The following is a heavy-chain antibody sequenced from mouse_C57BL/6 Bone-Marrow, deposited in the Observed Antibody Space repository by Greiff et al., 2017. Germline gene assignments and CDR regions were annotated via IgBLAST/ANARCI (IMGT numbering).Heavy chain of an antibody. Sequence: QVQLQQPGPELVTPGASVTLSCKASGYTFTSYWMHWVKQQPGQGLEWLGNINPSNGGTNYNEKFKSKATLTVDNSSSTAYMQLSSLTSDDSAVYYCASDYYGDYLDYWGQGTTLTVSS. J-gene: IGHJ2*01. CDR2: INPSNGGT. D-gene: IGHD1-1*01. V-gene: IGHV1-53*01. CDR3: ASDYYGDYLDY. CDR1: GYTFTSYW.